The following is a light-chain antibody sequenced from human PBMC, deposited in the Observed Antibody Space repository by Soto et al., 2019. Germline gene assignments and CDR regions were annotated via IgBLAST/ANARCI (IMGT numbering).Light chain of an antibody. CDR1: QSIPSTY. J-gene: IGKJ1*01. Sequence: IGMTHSPATLSVSPWERATLSCRASQSIPSTYLAWYQQKPGQAPRLLIYGASTRATGVPDRFSGSGSGTEFTLTISRLEPEDFTVYYCHHYETFGQGTKVDNK. CDR3: HHYET. V-gene: IGKV3-20*01. CDR2: GAS.